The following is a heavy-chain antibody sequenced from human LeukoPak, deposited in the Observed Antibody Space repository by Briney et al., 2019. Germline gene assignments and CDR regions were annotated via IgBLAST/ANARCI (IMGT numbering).Heavy chain of an antibody. Sequence: PGGSLRLSCAASGFTFSSYAMHWVRQAPGKGLEWVAVISYDGSNKYYADSVKGRFTISRDNSKNTLYLQMNSLRAEDTAVYYCARDGGGYSYGSHIWGQGTLVTVSS. CDR1: GFTFSSYA. D-gene: IGHD5-18*01. CDR3: ARDGGGYSYGSHI. CDR2: ISYDGSNK. J-gene: IGHJ4*02. V-gene: IGHV3-30-3*01.